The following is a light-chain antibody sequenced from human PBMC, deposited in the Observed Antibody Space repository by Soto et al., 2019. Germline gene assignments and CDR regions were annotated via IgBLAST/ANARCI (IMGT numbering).Light chain of an antibody. Sequence: EIVMTQSPATLSLSPGERATLSCGASQSVGSSLAWYQQEPGQAPRLLIYGASTRATGIPARFSGSGSGTEFTLSISSLQSQDFAVYFCQQYKNWPPITFGQGTRLEIK. CDR1: QSVGSS. V-gene: IGKV3-15*01. CDR3: QQYKNWPPIT. J-gene: IGKJ5*01. CDR2: GAS.